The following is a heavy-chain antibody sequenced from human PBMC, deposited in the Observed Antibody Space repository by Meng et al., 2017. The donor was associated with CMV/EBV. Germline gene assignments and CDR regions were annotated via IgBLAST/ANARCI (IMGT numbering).Heavy chain of an antibody. CDR3: ARDDCSGGSCYGY. J-gene: IGHJ4*02. D-gene: IGHD2-15*01. Sequence: SETLSLTCTVSGYSNSSGYSWGWIQQPPGKGRECIRSIYHSGSTYYNPSLKSRVTISVDTSKNQFSLKLSSVTAADTAVYYCARDDCSGGSCYGYWGQGTLVTVSS. CDR2: IYHSGST. CDR1: GYSNSSGYS. V-gene: IGHV4-38-2*02.